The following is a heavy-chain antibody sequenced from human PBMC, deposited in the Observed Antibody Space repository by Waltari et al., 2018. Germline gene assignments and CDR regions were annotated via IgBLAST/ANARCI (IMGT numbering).Heavy chain of an antibody. J-gene: IGHJ6*04. Sequence: QVQLQESGPGLVKPSETLSLTCSVSGGSISSGAYYWSWLRQPPGKGLGWIAYIYYSGRNHFNPSLRSRVTISEDTSTNQFSLKLNSVTAADTAVYYCARAQGDFWSPWDVWGNGTMVTVSS. V-gene: IGHV4-30-4*08. CDR3: ARAQGDFWSPWDV. D-gene: IGHD3-3*01. CDR2: IYYSGRN. CDR1: GGSISSGAYY.